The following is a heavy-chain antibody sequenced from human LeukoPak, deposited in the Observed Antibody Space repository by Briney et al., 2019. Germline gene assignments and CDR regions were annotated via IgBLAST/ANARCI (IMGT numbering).Heavy chain of an antibody. D-gene: IGHD3-22*01. Sequence: ASVKVSCKASGYTFTSYYMHWVRQAPGQGLEWMGIINPSGGSTSYAQKFQGRVTMTRDTSTSTVYMELSSLRSEDTAVYYCARDYYDSSGYYTLYYFDYWGQGTLVTVSS. CDR1: GYTFTSYY. V-gene: IGHV1-46*01. J-gene: IGHJ4*02. CDR2: INPSGGST. CDR3: ARDYYDSSGYYTLYYFDY.